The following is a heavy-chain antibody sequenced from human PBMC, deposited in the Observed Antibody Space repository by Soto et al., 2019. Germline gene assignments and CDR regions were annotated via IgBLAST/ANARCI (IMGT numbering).Heavy chain of an antibody. CDR2: INPNSGGT. CDR1: GYTFTGYY. J-gene: IGHJ5*02. Sequence: QVQLVQSGAEVKKPGASVKVSCKASGYTFTGYYMHWVRQAPGQGLEWMGWINPNSGGTNYAQKFQGRVTMTWDTSISTAYMELSRLRSDDTAVYYCARDTVVTPRPPHNWFDPWGQGTLVTVSS. D-gene: IGHD2-21*02. V-gene: IGHV1-2*02. CDR3: ARDTVVTPRPPHNWFDP.